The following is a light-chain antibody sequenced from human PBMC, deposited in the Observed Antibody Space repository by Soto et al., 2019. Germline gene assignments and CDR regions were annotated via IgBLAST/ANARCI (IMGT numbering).Light chain of an antibody. CDR1: QYINTR. CDR2: QTS. J-gene: IGKJ1*01. CDR3: HQRQSWPRT. Sequence: EIVLTQSPATLFSFPGDRVTLSCGASQYINTRLAWYQHRPGQAPRLLIYQTSIRAAGIPARFSASGSGTDFTLTISDVQPEDFALYYCHQRQSWPRTFGQGTKVDIK. V-gene: IGKV3-11*01.